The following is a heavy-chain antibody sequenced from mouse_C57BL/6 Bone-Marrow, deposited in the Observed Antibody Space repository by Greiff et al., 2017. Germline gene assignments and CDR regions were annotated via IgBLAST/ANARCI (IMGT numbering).Heavy chain of an antibody. CDR3: TGGYPSYYAMDY. CDR2: IYPGNSDT. Sequence: EVQLQQSGTVLARPGASVKMSCKTSGYTFTSYWMHWVKQRPGQGLEWIGAIYPGNSDTSYNQKFKGKAKLTADTSASTAYMELSSLTNEDSAVYYCTGGYPSYYAMDYWGQGTSVTVSS. V-gene: IGHV1-5*01. D-gene: IGHD2-2*01. CDR1: GYTFTSYW. J-gene: IGHJ4*01.